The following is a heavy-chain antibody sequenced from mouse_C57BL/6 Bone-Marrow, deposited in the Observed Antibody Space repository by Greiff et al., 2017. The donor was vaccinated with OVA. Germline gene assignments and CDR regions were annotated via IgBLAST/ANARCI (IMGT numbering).Heavy chain of an antibody. CDR3: AKTRVDWYFDV. V-gene: IGHV2-4*01. J-gene: IGHJ1*03. CDR2: IWSGEST. CDR1: GFSLTSYG. Sequence: VNLVESGPGLVQPSQSLSITCTVSGFSLTSYGVHWVRQPPGKGLEWLGVIWSGESTDYNAAFISRLSISKDNSKSQVFFKMNSLQADDTAIYYCAKTRVDWYFDVWGTGTTVTVSS. D-gene: IGHD1-1*01.